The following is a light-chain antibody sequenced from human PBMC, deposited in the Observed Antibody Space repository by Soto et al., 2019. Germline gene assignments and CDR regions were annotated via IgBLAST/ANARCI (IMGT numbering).Light chain of an antibody. CDR1: SSNIGGNS. CDR2: DDN. V-gene: IGLV1-51*01. CDR3: GSWDSSLSAYV. J-gene: IGLJ1*01. Sequence: QSALTQPPSVSAAPGQKVTISCSGSSSNIGGNSVSWYQQLPGIAPKLLIYDDNKRPSGIPDRFSRSKSGTSATLGITGFQTGDEADYYCGSWDSSLSAYVFGTGTKVTVL.